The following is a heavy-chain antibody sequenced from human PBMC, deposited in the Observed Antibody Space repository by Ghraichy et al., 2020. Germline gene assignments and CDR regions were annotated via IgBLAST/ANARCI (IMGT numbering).Heavy chain of an antibody. D-gene: IGHD3-10*01. V-gene: IGHV6-1*01. J-gene: IGHJ4*02. CDR2: TYYRSKWYN. CDR1: GDSVSSVLAT. Sequence: SQTLSLTCAVSGDSVSSVLATWNWIRQSPSRGLEWLGRTYYRSKWYNDYGASVQGRITINPDTSKNQFSLQLNSVIPEDTAVYYCAKALSGRFASWGQGTLVTVSS. CDR3: AKALSGRFAS.